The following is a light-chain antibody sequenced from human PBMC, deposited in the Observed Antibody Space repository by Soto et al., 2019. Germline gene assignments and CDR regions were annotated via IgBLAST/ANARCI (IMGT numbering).Light chain of an antibody. CDR3: QQYNSYSRT. Sequence: DIQMTQSPSTLSASVGDRVTITCRASQSIINWLAWYQQKPGKAPKILIYKASSLESGVPSRFSGSGSGTEFTLTISSLQPDDFATYYCQQYNSYSRTFGQGTKVEIK. V-gene: IGKV1-5*03. CDR1: QSIINW. CDR2: KAS. J-gene: IGKJ1*01.